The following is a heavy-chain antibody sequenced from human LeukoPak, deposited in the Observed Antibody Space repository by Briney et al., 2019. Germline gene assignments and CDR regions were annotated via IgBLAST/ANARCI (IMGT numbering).Heavy chain of an antibody. CDR2: ISSSSSNI. CDR3: AELGITMIGGV. J-gene: IGHJ6*04. CDR1: GFTFSSYS. Sequence: GGSLRLSCAASGFTFSSYSMNWVRQAPGKGLEWVSSISSSSSNIYYADSVKGRFTISRDNAKNSLYLQMNSLRAEDTAVYYCAELGITMIGGVWGKGTTVTTSS. V-gene: IGHV3-21*01. D-gene: IGHD3-10*02.